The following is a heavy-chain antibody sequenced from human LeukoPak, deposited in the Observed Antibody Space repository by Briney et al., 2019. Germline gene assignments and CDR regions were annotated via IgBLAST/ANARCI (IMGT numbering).Heavy chain of an antibody. V-gene: IGHV4-38-2*01. CDR3: ARGGSTRSGGFDP. CDR2: VYHSGTA. CDR1: TFSITSGHY. Sequence: SETLSVTCAVSTFSITSGHYWAWIRPPPGKGLEWIGSVYHSGTAYYNPSLKSRILVSVDTSKNELSLTLTSVIAADTAVYYCARGGSTRSGGFDPWGQGTLVSVSS. J-gene: IGHJ5*02. D-gene: IGHD5/OR15-5a*01.